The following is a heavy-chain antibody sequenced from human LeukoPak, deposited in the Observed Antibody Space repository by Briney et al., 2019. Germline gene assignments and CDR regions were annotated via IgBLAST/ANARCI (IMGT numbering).Heavy chain of an antibody. Sequence: ASVKVSCKASGYTFTGYYMHWVRQAPGQGLEWMGWINPNSGGTNYAQKFQGRVTMTRDTSISTAYMELSRLRSDDTAVYYCVRVYCSSSTCYTIDYWGQGTLVTVSS. D-gene: IGHD2-2*02. CDR2: INPNSGGT. CDR1: GYTFTGYY. J-gene: IGHJ4*02. CDR3: VRVYCSSSTCYTIDY. V-gene: IGHV1-2*02.